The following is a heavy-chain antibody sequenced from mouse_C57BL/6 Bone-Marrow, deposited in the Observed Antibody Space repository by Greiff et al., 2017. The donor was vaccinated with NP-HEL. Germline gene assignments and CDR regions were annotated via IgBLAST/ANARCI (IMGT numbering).Heavy chain of an antibody. D-gene: IGHD3-2*02. Sequence: QVQLQQPGTELVKPGASVKLSCKASGYTFASYWMHWLKQRPGQGLEWIGNINPNNGGTNDNEKFKTKATLTVDKSSSTAYMQLSSLTSADSAVYDCARDSGYAFDYWGQGTTLTVSS. CDR2: INPNNGGT. CDR1: GYTFASYW. CDR3: ARDSGYAFDY. J-gene: IGHJ2*01. V-gene: IGHV1-53*01.